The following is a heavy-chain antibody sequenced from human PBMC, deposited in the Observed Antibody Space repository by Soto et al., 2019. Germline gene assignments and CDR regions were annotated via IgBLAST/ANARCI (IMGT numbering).Heavy chain of an antibody. CDR2: ISSSGSTI. V-gene: IGHV3-11*01. CDR1: GFTFSDYY. CDR3: HYIAYFNY. Sequence: GGSLRLSCAASGFTFSDYYMSWIRQAPGKGLEWVSYISSSGSTIYYADSVKGRFTISRDNAKNSLYLQMNSLRADDSGFSGSHYIAYFNYWGQGALVPVSS. J-gene: IGHJ4*02. D-gene: IGHD1-26*01.